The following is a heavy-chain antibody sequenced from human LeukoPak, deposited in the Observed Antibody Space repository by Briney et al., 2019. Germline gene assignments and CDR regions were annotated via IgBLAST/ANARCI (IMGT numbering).Heavy chain of an antibody. CDR1: GFTFSNAW. V-gene: IGHV3-15*01. Sequence: GGSLRLSCAASGFTFSNAWMSWVRQAPGKGLEWVGRIKSKTDGGTTDYAAPVKGRFTISRDDSKNTLYLQMNSLKTEDTAVYYCTTDPPDYYDSSGYYMDYWGQGTLVTVSS. CDR3: TTDPPDYYDSSGYYMDY. J-gene: IGHJ4*02. CDR2: IKSKTDGGTT. D-gene: IGHD3-22*01.